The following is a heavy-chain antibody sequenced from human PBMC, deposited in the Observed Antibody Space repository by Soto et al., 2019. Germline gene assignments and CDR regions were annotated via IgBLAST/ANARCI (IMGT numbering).Heavy chain of an antibody. V-gene: IGHV3-23*01. CDR1: GFTFSSYA. CDR3: AKDRGRTWYADD. D-gene: IGHD6-13*01. Sequence: EVQLLESGGGLVQPGGSLRLSCAASGFTFSSYAMTWVRQAPGKGLEWVSAISGSGNTSYYADSVKGRFTISRDSSKKMLYLQMNSLRPEDTAVYYCAKDRGRTWYADDWGQGTLVTVSS. CDR2: ISGSGNTS. J-gene: IGHJ4*02.